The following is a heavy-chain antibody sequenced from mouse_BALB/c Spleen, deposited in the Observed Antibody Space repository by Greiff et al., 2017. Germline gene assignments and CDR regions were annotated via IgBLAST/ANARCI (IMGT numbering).Heavy chain of an antibody. V-gene: IGHV1-80*01. J-gene: IGHJ3*01. CDR3: ARKEGFAY. CDR2: IYPGDGDT. Sequence: QVHVKQSGAELVRPGSSVKISCKASGYAFSSYWMNWVKQRPGQGLEWIGQIYPGDGDTNYNGKFKGKATLTADKSSSTAYMQLSSLTSEDSAVYFCARKEGFAYWGQGTLVTVSA. CDR1: GYAFSSYW.